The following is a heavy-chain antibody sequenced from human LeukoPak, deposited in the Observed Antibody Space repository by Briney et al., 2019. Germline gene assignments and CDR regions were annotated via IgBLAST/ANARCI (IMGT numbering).Heavy chain of an antibody. Sequence: GESLQISCKVSGYTFIAYWIGWVRQMPGKGLEWMGIVYPGDSDTRYSPSFQGQVTISADKSISTAYLRWSSLKASDTAMYYCVRTGISAYYDSSGYYQPPVYWGQGTLVIVSS. D-gene: IGHD3-22*01. CDR1: GYTFIAYW. J-gene: IGHJ4*02. CDR3: VRTGISAYYDSSGYYQPPVY. CDR2: VYPGDSDT. V-gene: IGHV5-51*01.